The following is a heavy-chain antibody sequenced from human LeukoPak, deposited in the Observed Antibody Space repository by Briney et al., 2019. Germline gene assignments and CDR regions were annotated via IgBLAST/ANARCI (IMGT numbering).Heavy chain of an antibody. CDR1: GFTFSDYY. V-gene: IGHV4-34*01. CDR2: INHSGST. D-gene: IGHD3-10*01. J-gene: IGHJ3*02. CDR3: ARRPKANSRITMVRGVRRGAFDI. Sequence: PGGSLRLSCAASGFTFSDYYMSWIRQPPGKGLEWIGEINHSGSTNYNPSLKSRVTISVDTSKNQFSLKLSSVTAADTAVYYCARRPKANSRITMVRGVRRGAFDIWGQGTMVTVSS.